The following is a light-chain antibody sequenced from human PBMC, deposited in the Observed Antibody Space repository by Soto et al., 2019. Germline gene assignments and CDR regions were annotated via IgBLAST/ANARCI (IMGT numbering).Light chain of an antibody. V-gene: IGKV4-1*01. CDR2: WAS. J-gene: IGKJ1*01. CDR3: QQYYNTPWT. CDR1: QSVLYNSNNKNY. Sequence: DIVMTQSPDSLAVSLGERATINCKSSQSVLYNSNNKNYLAWYQQKPGQPPKLLIYWASTRESGVPDRFSGSGSGTDFTLTISSLQAEDVAAYYCQQYYNTPWTFGQGTKVEIK.